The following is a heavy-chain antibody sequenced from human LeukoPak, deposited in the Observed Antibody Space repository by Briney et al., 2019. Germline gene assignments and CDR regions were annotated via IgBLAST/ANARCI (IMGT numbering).Heavy chain of an antibody. Sequence: PGRSLRLSCAASGFTFSSYAMHWVRQAPGKGLEWVAVISYDGSNKYYADSVKGRFTISRDNSKNTLYLQMNSLRAEDTAVYYCARDGPLVVRYFDWSPLFGFDYWGQGTLVTVSS. CDR3: ARDGPLVVRYFDWSPLFGFDY. D-gene: IGHD3-9*01. J-gene: IGHJ4*02. CDR2: ISYDGSNK. CDR1: GFTFSSYA. V-gene: IGHV3-30*04.